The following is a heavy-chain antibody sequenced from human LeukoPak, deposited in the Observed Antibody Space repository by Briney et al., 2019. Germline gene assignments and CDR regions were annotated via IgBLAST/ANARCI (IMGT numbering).Heavy chain of an antibody. J-gene: IGHJ4*02. V-gene: IGHV3-53*01. CDR1: GFTVSSNY. CDR3: ARVPPPVDSSGWYTWYYFDY. D-gene: IGHD6-19*01. CDR2: IYSGGGT. Sequence: GGSLRLSCAASGFTVSSNYISWVRQAPGKGLEWVSVIYSGGGTNYADSVKGRFTISRDNSKNTLYLQMNSLRAEDTAVYYCARVPPPVDSSGWYTWYYFDYWGQGTLVTVSS.